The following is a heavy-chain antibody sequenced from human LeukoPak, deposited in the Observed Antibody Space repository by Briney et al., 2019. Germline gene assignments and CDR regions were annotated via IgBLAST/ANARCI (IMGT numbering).Heavy chain of an antibody. D-gene: IGHD3-9*01. CDR1: GFTFSSYA. J-gene: IGHJ4*02. V-gene: IGHV3-23*01. CDR3: AKEPPSYYNILTGYYDW. CDR2: INNSGDRT. Sequence: TGGSLRLSCAASGFTFSSYAVGWVRQAPGKGLEWVASINNSGDRTNFADSVKGRFTLSRDNFENTMHLQMNSLRGEDSAVYYCAKEPPSYYNILTGYYDWWGQGTLVTVYS.